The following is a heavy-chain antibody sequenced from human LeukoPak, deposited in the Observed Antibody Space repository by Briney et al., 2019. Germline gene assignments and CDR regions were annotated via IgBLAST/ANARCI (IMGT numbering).Heavy chain of an antibody. CDR3: AKLATSDTGETY. CDR2: INPSGDST. CDR1: GYTFTINH. Sequence: ASVKISCTASGYTFTINHIHWVRQAPGQGLEWMGVINPSGDSTTYAQNFQGRVTMTRDTSTSTVYMELRSLRSEDTAIYYCAKLATSDTGETYWGQGTLVTVSS. D-gene: IGHD3-16*01. V-gene: IGHV1-46*01. J-gene: IGHJ4*02.